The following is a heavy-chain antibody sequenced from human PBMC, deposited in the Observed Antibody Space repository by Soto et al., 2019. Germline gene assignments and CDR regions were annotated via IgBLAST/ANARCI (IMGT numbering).Heavy chain of an antibody. Sequence: QVQLHQWGAGLLKTSETLSLTCAVYGGSFSSYYWSWIRQPPGKGLEWIADINHRGTANYNPSLKSRVTPSLDASKNQFSLRLDSVTAADTAVYYCARLRAVRYFDFWGQGTQVIVSS. CDR3: ARLRAVRYFDF. J-gene: IGHJ4*02. CDR1: GGSFSSYY. D-gene: IGHD3-10*01. CDR2: INHRGTA. V-gene: IGHV4-34*01.